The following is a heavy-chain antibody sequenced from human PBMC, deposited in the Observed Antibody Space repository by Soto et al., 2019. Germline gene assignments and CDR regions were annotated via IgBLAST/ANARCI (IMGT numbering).Heavy chain of an antibody. CDR3: ATGYLLERRNWFDP. J-gene: IGHJ5*02. CDR2: INPNNGGT. V-gene: IGHV1-2*06. CDR1: GYIFTDYY. D-gene: IGHD1-1*01. Sequence: GASVKVSCKASGYIFTDYYMHWVRQAPGQELGWMGRINPNNGGTNYAQKFQGRVTMTKDTSTDTAYMELSSLRSEDTAVYYCATGYLLERRNWFDPWGQGTLVTVSS.